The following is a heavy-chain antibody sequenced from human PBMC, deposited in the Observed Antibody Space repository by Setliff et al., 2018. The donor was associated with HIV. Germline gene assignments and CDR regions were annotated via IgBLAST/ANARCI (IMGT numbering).Heavy chain of an antibody. CDR1: GYTFTSYA. D-gene: IGHD6-6*01. Sequence: ASVKVSCKASGYTFTSYAMHWVRQAPGQRLEWMGWIDAGNGNTKYSQKFQGRVTITRDTSASTAYMELSSLRSEDTAVYYCARAGYSSSSRMYSYYYYYYMDVWGKGTTVTVSS. CDR3: ARAGYSSSSRMYSYYYYYYMDV. J-gene: IGHJ6*03. CDR2: IDAGNGNT. V-gene: IGHV1-3*01.